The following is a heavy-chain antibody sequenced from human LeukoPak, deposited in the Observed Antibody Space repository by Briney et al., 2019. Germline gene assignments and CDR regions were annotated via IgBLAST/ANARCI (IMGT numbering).Heavy chain of an antibody. CDR3: ARDPKGECYFDY. CDR1: GGSISSYY. J-gene: IGHJ4*02. CDR2: IYYSGST. D-gene: IGHD1-26*01. Sequence: PSETLSLTCTVSGGSISSYYWSWIRQPPGKGLEWIGYIYYSGSTNYNPSLKSRVTISVDTSKNQFSLKLSSVTAADTAVYYCARDPKGECYFDYWGQGTLVTVSS. V-gene: IGHV4-59*01.